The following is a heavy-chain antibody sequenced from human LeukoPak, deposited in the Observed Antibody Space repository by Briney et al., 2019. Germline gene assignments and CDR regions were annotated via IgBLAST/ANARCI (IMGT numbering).Heavy chain of an antibody. J-gene: IGHJ4*02. V-gene: IGHV4-31*03. Sequence: SQTLSLTCTVSGGSISSGGYYWSWIRRHPGKGLEWIGYIYYSGSTYYNPSLKSRVTISVDTSKNQFSLKLSSVTAADTAVYYCARGGGYSYGSLDYWGQGTLVTVSS. D-gene: IGHD5-18*01. CDR1: GGSISSGGYY. CDR2: IYYSGST. CDR3: ARGGGYSYGSLDY.